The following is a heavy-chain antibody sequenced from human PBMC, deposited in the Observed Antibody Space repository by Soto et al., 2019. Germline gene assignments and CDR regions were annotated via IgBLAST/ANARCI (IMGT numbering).Heavy chain of an antibody. J-gene: IGHJ4*02. CDR1: DGTSSSRSYC. V-gene: IGHV4-39*01. D-gene: IGHD3-3*01. CDR3: ASTTFQARFDY. CDR2: IYYSGST. Sequence: PSVMQCLTCTVADGTSSSRSYCWGWIRQPPGKGLEWIGSIYYSGSTYYNPSLKSRVTISVDTSKNQFSLKLSSVTAADTVVYYCASTTFQARFDYWGQGTLVTVAS.